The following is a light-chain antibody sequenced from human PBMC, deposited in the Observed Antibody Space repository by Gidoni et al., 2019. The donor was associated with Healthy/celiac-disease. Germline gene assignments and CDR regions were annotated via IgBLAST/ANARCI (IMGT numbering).Light chain of an antibody. CDR2: GAS. J-gene: IGKJ2*01. Sequence: EIVMTQSPATLSVSPGERATLSCSASQSVSSNLAWYQQKPGQAPRLLIYGASTRATGIPARFSGSGSGTEFTLTISSLQSEDFAVYYCQKYNNFPTFGQGTKLEIK. CDR1: QSVSSN. V-gene: IGKV3-15*01. CDR3: QKYNNFPT.